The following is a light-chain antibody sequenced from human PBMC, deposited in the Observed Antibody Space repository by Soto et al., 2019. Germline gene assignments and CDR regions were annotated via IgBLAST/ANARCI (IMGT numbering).Light chain of an antibody. CDR1: QSVGYS. V-gene: IGKV3-15*01. CDR2: GAS. J-gene: IGKJ4*01. CDR3: QQYNSWPPVT. Sequence: EVVMTQSPATLSVSPGERATLSCRASQSVGYSLAWYQQTPGQAPRLLIYGASTRATDVPARFSGSGSGTEFTLTISILQSEDFAVYYCQQYNSWPPVTFGGGTKVDIK.